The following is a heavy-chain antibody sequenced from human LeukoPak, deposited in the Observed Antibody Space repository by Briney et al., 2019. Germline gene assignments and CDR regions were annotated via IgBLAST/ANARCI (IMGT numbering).Heavy chain of an antibody. CDR2: ISYDGSNK. Sequence: PGRSLRLSCAASGFTFSSYAMHWVRQAPGKGLEWVAVISYDGSNKYYADSVKGRFTISRDNSKNTLYLQMNSLRAEDTAVYYCAKDGVGWGQGTLVTVSS. V-gene: IGHV3-30*04. CDR1: GFTFSSYA. J-gene: IGHJ4*02. D-gene: IGHD2-15*01. CDR3: AKDGVG.